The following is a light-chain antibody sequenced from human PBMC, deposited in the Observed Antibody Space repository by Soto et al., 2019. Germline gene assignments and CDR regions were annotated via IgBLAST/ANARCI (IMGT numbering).Light chain of an antibody. V-gene: IGLV2-23*01. CDR3: CSYVGSSWV. J-gene: IGLJ3*02. CDR2: EGS. Sequence: QSALTQPASVSGSPGQSITISCTGTSNDVGRYNLVSWYQQHPGKAPKLMIYEGSKRPSGVSNRFSGSKSGNTASLTISGLQAEDEADYYCCSYVGSSWVFGGGTKLTVL. CDR1: SNDVGRYNL.